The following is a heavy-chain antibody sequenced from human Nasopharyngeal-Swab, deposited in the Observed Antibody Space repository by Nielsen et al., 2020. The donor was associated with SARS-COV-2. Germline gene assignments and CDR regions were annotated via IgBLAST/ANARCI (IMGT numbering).Heavy chain of an antibody. V-gene: IGHV4-30-4*01. D-gene: IGHD3-22*01. CDR3: ARIFYDSSGYYQIHWYFDL. CDR1: GGSMRSGDYY. CDR2: VYYTGST. Sequence: SETLSLTCTLSGGSMRSGDYYWSWIRQTPGKDLEWIGNVYYTGSTYLNPSLKSRVSMTVDTSKTQFSLKLSSVTSADTAVYYCARIFYDSSGYYQIHWYFDLWGRGTLVTVSS. J-gene: IGHJ2*01.